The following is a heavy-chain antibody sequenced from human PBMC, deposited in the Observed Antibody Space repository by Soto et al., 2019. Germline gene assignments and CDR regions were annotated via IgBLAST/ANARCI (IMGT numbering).Heavy chain of an antibody. CDR3: ARAVGRYCSSTSCYAGYWYFDL. D-gene: IGHD2-2*01. V-gene: IGHV1-3*01. J-gene: IGHJ2*01. CDR2: INAGNGNT. Sequence: QVPLVQSGAEVKKPGASVKVSCKASGYTFTSYAMHWVRQAPGQRLEWMGWINAGNGNTKYSQKFQGRVTITRDTSASTAYMELSSLRSEDTAVYYCARAVGRYCSSTSCYAGYWYFDLWGRGTLVTVSS. CDR1: GYTFTSYA.